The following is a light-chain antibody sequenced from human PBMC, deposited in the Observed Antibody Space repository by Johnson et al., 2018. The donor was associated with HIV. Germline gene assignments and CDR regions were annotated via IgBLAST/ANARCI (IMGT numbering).Light chain of an antibody. CDR2: ENN. CDR1: SSNIGNNY. V-gene: IGLV1-51*02. J-gene: IGLJ1*01. CDR3: ETWDSSLSAC. Sequence: QSVLTQPPSVSAAPGQKVTISCSGSSSNIGNNYVSWYQQFPGTSPKLLIYENNKRPSGIPDRFSGSKSGTSATLGITGLQTWDEADYYCETWDSSLSACFGTGTKVSVL.